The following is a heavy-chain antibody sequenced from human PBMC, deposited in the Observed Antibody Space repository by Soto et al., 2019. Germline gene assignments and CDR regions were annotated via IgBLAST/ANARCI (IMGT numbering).Heavy chain of an antibody. CDR2: IIPIFGTA. Sequence: QVQLVQSGAEVKKPGSSVKVSCKASGGTFSSYAISWVRQAPGQGLEWMGGIIPIFGTANYAQKFQGRVTITADESTSTAYMELSSLRSEDTAVYYCARDKGEIVVVPAANYYYYGMDVWCQGTTVTVSS. D-gene: IGHD2-2*01. CDR1: GGTFSSYA. CDR3: ARDKGEIVVVPAANYYYYGMDV. V-gene: IGHV1-69*01. J-gene: IGHJ6*02.